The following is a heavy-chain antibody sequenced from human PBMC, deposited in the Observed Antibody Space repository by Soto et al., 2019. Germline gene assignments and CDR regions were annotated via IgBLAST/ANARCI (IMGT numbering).Heavy chain of an antibody. CDR2: VYYSGTS. CDR3: ARTISGYYFDS. CDR1: GGSISYHY. J-gene: IGHJ4*02. V-gene: IGHV4-59*11. Sequence: QVQLQESGPGRVKPSETLSLTCTVSGGSISYHYWSWIRQTPGKGLEWIGYVYYSGTSQYNPSLASRVTISVDSSKNQFSLKLSSVTTADTAVYYCARTISGYYFDSWGQGTLVTVSS. D-gene: IGHD3-22*01.